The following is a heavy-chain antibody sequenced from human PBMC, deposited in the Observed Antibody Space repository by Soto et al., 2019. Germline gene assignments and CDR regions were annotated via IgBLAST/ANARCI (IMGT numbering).Heavy chain of an antibody. V-gene: IGHV3-30-3*01. Sequence: GGSLRLSCAASGFTFSSYAMHWVRQAPGKGLEWVAVISYDGSNKYYADSVKGRFTISRDNTKNTLYLQMNSLRAEDTAVYYCARXQAYSSSWYDYYYGMDVWGQGTTVTVSS. J-gene: IGHJ6*02. CDR3: ARXQAYSSSWYDYYYGMDV. CDR2: ISYDGSNK. CDR1: GFTFSSYA. D-gene: IGHD6-13*01.